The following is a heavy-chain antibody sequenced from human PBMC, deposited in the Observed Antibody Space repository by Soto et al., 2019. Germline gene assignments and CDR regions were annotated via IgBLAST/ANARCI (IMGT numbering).Heavy chain of an antibody. D-gene: IGHD3-9*01. V-gene: IGHV1-3*01. J-gene: IGHJ4*02. CDR2: INAGNGNT. Sequence: ASVKVSCKASGYTFTSYAMHWVRQAPGQRLEWMGWINAGNGNTKYSQKFQGRVTITRDTSASTAYMELSSLRSEDTAVYYCARASAGYDILDYWGQGTLVTVSS. CDR1: GYTFTSYA. CDR3: ARASAGYDILDY.